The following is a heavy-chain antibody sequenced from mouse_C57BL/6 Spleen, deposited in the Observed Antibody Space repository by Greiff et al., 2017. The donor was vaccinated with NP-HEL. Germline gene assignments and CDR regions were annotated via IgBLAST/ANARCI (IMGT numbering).Heavy chain of an antibody. Sequence: VMLVESGAELARPGASVKLSCKASGYTFTSYGISWVKQRTGQGLEWIGEIYPRSGNTYYNEKFKGKATLTADKSSSTAYMELRSLPSEDSAVYFCARETGRDYWGQGTTLTVSS. D-gene: IGHD4-1*01. V-gene: IGHV1-81*01. CDR3: ARETGRDY. J-gene: IGHJ2*01. CDR1: GYTFTSYG. CDR2: IYPRSGNT.